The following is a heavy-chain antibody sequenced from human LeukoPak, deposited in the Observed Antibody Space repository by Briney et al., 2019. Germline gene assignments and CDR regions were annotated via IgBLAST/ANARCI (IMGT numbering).Heavy chain of an antibody. J-gene: IGHJ4*02. Sequence: GGSLRLSCAASGFSISDYYMDWVRQAPGKGLEWVGRVRNKPNGYTTDYGTSVKGRFTISRDDSKNSLYLQMNSLTGEDTAVYYCTRVRHGDYFDYWGQGALVSVSS. V-gene: IGHV3-72*01. CDR2: VRNKPNGYTT. CDR1: GFSISDYY. CDR3: TRVRHGDYFDY. D-gene: IGHD4-17*01.